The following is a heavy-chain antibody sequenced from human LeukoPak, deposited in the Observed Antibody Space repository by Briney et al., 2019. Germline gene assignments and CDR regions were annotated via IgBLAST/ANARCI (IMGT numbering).Heavy chain of an antibody. V-gene: IGHV4-39*07. Sequence: SETLSLTCTVSGGSVSRSPYYWGWIRRPPGKGLEWIGNIYYSGSTYYNPSLKSRVTMSVDTSKNQFSLKLSSVTAADTAVYYCARDQYYYDSSGYYRFDYWGQGTLVTVSS. CDR2: IYYSGST. D-gene: IGHD3-22*01. J-gene: IGHJ4*02. CDR3: ARDQYYYDSSGYYRFDY. CDR1: GGSVSRSPYY.